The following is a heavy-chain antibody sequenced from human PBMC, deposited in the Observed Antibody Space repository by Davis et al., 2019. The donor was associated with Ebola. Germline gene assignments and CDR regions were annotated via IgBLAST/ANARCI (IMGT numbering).Heavy chain of an antibody. Sequence: PSETLSPTCTVPGGSISSYYWSWIRQPPGKGLEWIGYIYYSGSTNYNPSLKSRVTISVDTSKNQFSLKLSSVTAADTAVYYCARVVTMMRFGMDVWGQGTTVTVSS. CDR2: IYYSGST. J-gene: IGHJ6*02. CDR1: GGSISSYY. D-gene: IGHD3-22*01. V-gene: IGHV4-59*12. CDR3: ARVVTMMRFGMDV.